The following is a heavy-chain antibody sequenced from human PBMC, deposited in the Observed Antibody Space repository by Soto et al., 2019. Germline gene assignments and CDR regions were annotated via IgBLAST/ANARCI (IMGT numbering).Heavy chain of an antibody. Sequence: SVKVSCKASGFTFTSSAVQWVRQARGQRLEWIGWIVVGSGNTNYAQKFQERVTITRDMSTSTAYMELSSLRSEDTAVYYCAADLSIAAGTGYWGQGTLVTVSS. CDR1: GFTFTSSA. J-gene: IGHJ4*02. D-gene: IGHD6-13*01. CDR2: IVVGSGNT. V-gene: IGHV1-58*01. CDR3: AADLSIAAGTGY.